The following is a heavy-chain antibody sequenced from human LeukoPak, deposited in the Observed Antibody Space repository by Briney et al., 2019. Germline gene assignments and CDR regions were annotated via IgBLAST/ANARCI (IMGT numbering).Heavy chain of an antibody. CDR3: ARYCGGDCYSGGFDY. CDR2: IYPGDSDT. Sequence: GASLKISCKGSGYRFTSYWIGWVRPMPGKGLEWMGIIYPGDSDTRYSPSFQGQVTISADKSISTAYLQWSGLKASDTAMYYCARYCGGDCYSGGFDYWGQGTLVTVSS. CDR1: GYRFTSYW. D-gene: IGHD2-21*02. V-gene: IGHV5-51*01. J-gene: IGHJ4*02.